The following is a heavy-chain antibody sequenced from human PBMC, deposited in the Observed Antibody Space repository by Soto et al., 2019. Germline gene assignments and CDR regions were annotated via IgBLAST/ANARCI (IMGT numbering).Heavy chain of an antibody. J-gene: IGHJ6*02. CDR1: GFTFSTYG. D-gene: IGHD6-19*01. CDR2: ISYDGNNK. V-gene: IGHV3-30*18. CDR3: AKDSSGWYYYYYGMDV. Sequence: GGSLRLSCAASGFTFSTYGMHWVRQAPGKGLEWVAVISYDGNNKYYADSVKGRFTISRDNSKNTLYLQLNSLRAEDTAVYFCAKDSSGWYYYYYGMDVWGQGTTVTVSS.